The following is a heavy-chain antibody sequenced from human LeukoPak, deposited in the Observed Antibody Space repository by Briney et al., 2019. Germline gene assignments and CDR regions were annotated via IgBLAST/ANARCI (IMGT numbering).Heavy chain of an antibody. J-gene: IGHJ4*02. CDR3: AKVRRALYYFDY. D-gene: IGHD1-26*01. Sequence: PGGSLRLSCEASGFNFHNYAMNWVRQAPGKGLEWVSAVSGSGGSTYYADSVKGRFTISRDNSKNTLYLQMNSLRAEDTAVYYCAKVRRALYYFDYWGQGTLVTVSS. CDR2: VSGSGGST. V-gene: IGHV3-23*01. CDR1: GFNFHNYA.